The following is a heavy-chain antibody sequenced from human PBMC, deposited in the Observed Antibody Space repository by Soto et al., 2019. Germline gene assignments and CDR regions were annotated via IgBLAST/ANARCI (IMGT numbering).Heavy chain of an antibody. V-gene: IGHV4-59*01. J-gene: IGHJ4*02. CDR2: VYYTGST. D-gene: IGHD6-6*01. CDR1: GGSMSGYY. CDR3: ARSIAVPSSHIDH. Sequence: SETLSLTCRVSGGSMSGYYWSWIRQAPGKGLEWIGYVYYTGSTTYNPSLQSRVTISVDTSSKQFPLSLRLATAADTAVYFCARSIAVPSSHIDHWGQGIRVTVSS.